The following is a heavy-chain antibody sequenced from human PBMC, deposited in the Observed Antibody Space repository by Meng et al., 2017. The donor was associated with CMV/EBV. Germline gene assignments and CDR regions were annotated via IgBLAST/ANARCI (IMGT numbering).Heavy chain of an antibody. CDR2: ISSSGSTI. V-gene: IGHV3-11*04. J-gene: IGHJ4*02. CDR3: ARVVPRPNSSGWYEGADY. D-gene: IGHD6-19*01. CDR1: GFTFSDYY. Sequence: GGSLRLSCAASGFTFSDYYMSWIRQAPGKGLEWVSYISSSGSTIYYADSVKGRFTISRDNAKNSLYLQMNSLRAEDTAVYYCARVVPRPNSSGWYEGADYWGQGTLVTVSS.